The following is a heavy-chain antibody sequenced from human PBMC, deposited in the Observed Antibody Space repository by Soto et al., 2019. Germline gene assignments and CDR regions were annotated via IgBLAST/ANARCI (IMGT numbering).Heavy chain of an antibody. CDR1: GYTFTSYG. Sequence: ASVKVSCKASGYTFTSYGISWVRQAPGQGLEWMGWISAYNGNTNYAQKLQGRVTMTTDTSTSTAYMELRSLRSDDTAVYYCARVVFYGDPGRLASDIWGQGTMVTVSS. CDR2: ISAYNGNT. D-gene: IGHD4-17*01. CDR3: ARVVFYGDPGRLASDI. V-gene: IGHV1-18*01. J-gene: IGHJ3*02.